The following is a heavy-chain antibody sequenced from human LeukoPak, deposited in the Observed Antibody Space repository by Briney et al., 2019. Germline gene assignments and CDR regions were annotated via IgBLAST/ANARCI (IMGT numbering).Heavy chain of an antibody. CDR2: ISYDGSNK. V-gene: IGHV3-30-3*01. CDR3: ARVKGPQDI. CDR1: GFTFSSYA. J-gene: IGHJ3*02. Sequence: GGSLRLSCAASGFTFSSYAMHWVRQAPGKGLEWVAVISYDGSNKYYADSVKGRFTISRDNSKNTLYLQMNSLRAEDTAVYYCARVKGPQDIWGQGTMVTVSS.